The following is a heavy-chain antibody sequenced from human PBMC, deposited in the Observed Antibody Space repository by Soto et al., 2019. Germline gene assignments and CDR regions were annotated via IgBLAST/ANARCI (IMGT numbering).Heavy chain of an antibody. CDR1: GGSISSGDYY. Sequence: SETLSLTCTVSGGSISSGDYYWSWIRQPPGKGLEWIGYIYYSGSTYYNPSLKSRVTISVDTSKNQFSLKLSSVTAADTAVYYCARDTYSSSSSRWFDPWGQAPLVTVSS. CDR2: IYYSGST. V-gene: IGHV4-30-4*01. D-gene: IGHD6-13*01. J-gene: IGHJ5*02. CDR3: ARDTYSSSSSRWFDP.